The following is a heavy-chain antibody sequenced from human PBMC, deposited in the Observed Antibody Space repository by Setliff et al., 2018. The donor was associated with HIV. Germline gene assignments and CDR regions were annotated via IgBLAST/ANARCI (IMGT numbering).Heavy chain of an antibody. D-gene: IGHD2-15*01. CDR1: GDSISGGRYY. CDR3: VTGRDAYKTGY. CDR2: IYISESA. J-gene: IGHJ4*02. V-gene: IGHV4-61*09. Sequence: SETLSLTCSVSGDSISGGRYYWSWIRQPAGKGLEWIGHIYISESANYNPSLQNRVTISIDTSNNQLSLKVSSVTAADTAVYFCVTGRDAYKTGYWGQGILVTSPQ.